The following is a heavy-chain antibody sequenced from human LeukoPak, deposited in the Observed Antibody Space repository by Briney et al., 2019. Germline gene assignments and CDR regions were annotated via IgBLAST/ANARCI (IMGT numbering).Heavy chain of an antibody. D-gene: IGHD3-10*01. CDR3: AARKVRGVWFYLDY. J-gene: IGHJ4*02. V-gene: IGHV3-23*01. CDR2: IYDDNT. CDR1: GFTVSAYA. Sequence: GGSLRLSCAASGFTVSAYAMAWVRQAPGKGLEWVSTIYDDNTYYADSVKGRFAISTDNSKSTLYLQMNSLRVEDTAVYFCAARKVRGVWFYLDYWGQGTLVTVSS.